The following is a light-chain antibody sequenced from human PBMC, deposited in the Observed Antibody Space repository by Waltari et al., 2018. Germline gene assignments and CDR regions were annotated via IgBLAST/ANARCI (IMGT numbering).Light chain of an antibody. V-gene: IGKV1-5*03. CDR2: QAS. CDR3: QQYKSYTFT. CDR1: QSIAIW. Sequence: DIQMTQSPSTLSASLGDRVPITCRASQSIAIWFAWYQQKPGKDPKLLIYQASSIESGVAERFGGSGFGTEFTLTISSLQPDDFAVYYCQQYKSYTFTFGQGTRVEIK. J-gene: IGKJ5*01.